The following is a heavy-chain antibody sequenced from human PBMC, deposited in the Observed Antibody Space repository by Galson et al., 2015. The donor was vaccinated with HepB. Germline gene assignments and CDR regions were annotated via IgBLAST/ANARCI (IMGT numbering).Heavy chain of an antibody. CDR2: IHYSGST. J-gene: IGHJ4*02. Sequence: QVQLQASGPGLVKPSETLSLPCTVSGFSIRSYHRSWIRQPPGKGLEWIGYIHYSGSTNYNSSLKSRGTMSVDTSKNRFSLKLTSVTAADTAVYYCAELDRGGSKLRLFDYWGQGTLVTVSS. CDR3: AELDRGGSKLRLFDY. V-gene: IGHV4-59*01. CDR1: GFSIRSYH. D-gene: IGHD6-13*01.